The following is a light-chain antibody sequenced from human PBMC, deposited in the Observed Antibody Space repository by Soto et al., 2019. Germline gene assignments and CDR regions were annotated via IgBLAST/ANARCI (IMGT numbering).Light chain of an antibody. J-gene: IGKJ3*01. V-gene: IGKV1-27*01. Sequence: DIQMTQSPSSLSASVGDRVSITCRASQGISDYLAWYLQKPGKVPKLLIYAASTLQSGVPSRFSGSGSGTDFTLTISSLQPEDVATYYCQKYNSAAFTFGPGTKVDIK. CDR2: AAS. CDR3: QKYNSAAFT. CDR1: QGISDY.